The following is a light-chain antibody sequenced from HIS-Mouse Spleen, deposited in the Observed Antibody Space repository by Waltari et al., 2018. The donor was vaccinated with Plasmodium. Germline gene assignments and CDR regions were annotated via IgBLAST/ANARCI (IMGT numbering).Light chain of an antibody. V-gene: IGLV2-23*01. Sequence: QSALTQPASVSGSPGQSITISCTATSSDVGSYNLVSWYQQHPGKAPKLMIYEGSKRPSGVSNRCSGSKSGNTASLTISGLQAEDEADYYCCSYAGSSTYVFGTGTKVTVL. J-gene: IGLJ1*01. CDR1: SSDVGSYNL. CDR3: CSYAGSSTYV. CDR2: EGS.